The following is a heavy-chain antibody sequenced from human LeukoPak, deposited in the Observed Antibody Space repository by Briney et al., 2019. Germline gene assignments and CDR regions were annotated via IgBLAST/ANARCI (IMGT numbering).Heavy chain of an antibody. Sequence: ASVKVSCKVSGYTLPEFSMHWVRQAPGKGLEWMGGFDPEDGETIYAQKFQDRVTMTEDTSTDTAYMELSSLRSEDTAVYYCALEILTNIDYWGQGTLVTVSS. J-gene: IGHJ4*02. D-gene: IGHD3-9*01. CDR3: ALEILTNIDY. CDR1: GYTLPEFS. CDR2: FDPEDGET. V-gene: IGHV1-24*01.